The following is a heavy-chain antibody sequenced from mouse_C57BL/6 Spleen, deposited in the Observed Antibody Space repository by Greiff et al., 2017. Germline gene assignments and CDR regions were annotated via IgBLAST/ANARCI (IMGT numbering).Heavy chain of an antibody. CDR2: IYPGSGNT. V-gene: IGHV1-76*01. Sequence: QVQLQQSGAELVRPGASVKLSCKASGYTFTDYYINWVKQRPGQGLEWIARIYPGSGNTYYNEKFKGKATLTAEKSSSTAYMQLSSLTSEDSAVYFCARWGYYGSSYDSAMDYWGQGTSVTVSS. CDR1: GYTFTDYY. J-gene: IGHJ4*01. CDR3: ARWGYYGSSYDSAMDY. D-gene: IGHD1-1*01.